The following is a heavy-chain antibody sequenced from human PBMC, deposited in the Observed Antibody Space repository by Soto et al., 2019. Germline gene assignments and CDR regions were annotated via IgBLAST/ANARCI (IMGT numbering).Heavy chain of an antibody. J-gene: IGHJ4*02. Sequence: PGWSLRLSCSSSVFTFSSYDTHWVRQGTGKGLEWVSAIGTTGDTYYAGSVKGRFAISRENAKNSLYLQMNSLRAGDTAIYFCARAIGPTLFDYWGQGTLVTVS. V-gene: IGHV3-13*04. CDR3: ARAIGPTLFDY. CDR1: VFTFSSYD. CDR2: IGTTGDT. D-gene: IGHD3-22*01.